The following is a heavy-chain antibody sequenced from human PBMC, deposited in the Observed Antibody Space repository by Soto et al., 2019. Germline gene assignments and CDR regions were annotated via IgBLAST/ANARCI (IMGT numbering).Heavy chain of an antibody. Sequence: PGGSLRLSCSASGFTFSSYAMHWVRQAPGKGLEYVSAISSNGGSTYYADSVKGRFTISRDNSKNTLYLQMSSLRAEDTAVYYCVKTEDPGVVINVYYYYYGMDVWGQGTTVTVSS. CDR3: VKTEDPGVVINVYYYYYGMDV. CDR2: ISSNGGST. V-gene: IGHV3-64D*06. D-gene: IGHD3-22*01. J-gene: IGHJ6*02. CDR1: GFTFSSYA.